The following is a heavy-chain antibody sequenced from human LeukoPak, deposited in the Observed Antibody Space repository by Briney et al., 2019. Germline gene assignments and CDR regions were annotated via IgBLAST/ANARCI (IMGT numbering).Heavy chain of an antibody. CDR1: GFTFSSYW. J-gene: IGHJ4*02. CDR2: IKQDGSEK. V-gene: IGHV3-7*01. D-gene: IGHD6-13*01. Sequence: GGSLRLSCAASGFTFSSYWMSWVRQAPGKGLEWVANIKQDGSEKYYVDSVKGRFTISRDNAKNSLYLQMNSLRAEDTAVYYCARDLGLAAAGIDYFDYWGQGTLVTVSS. CDR3: ARDLGLAAAGIDYFDY.